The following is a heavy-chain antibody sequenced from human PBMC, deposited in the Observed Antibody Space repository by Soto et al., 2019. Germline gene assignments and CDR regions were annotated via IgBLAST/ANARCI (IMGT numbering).Heavy chain of an antibody. CDR2: IYHGGNT. V-gene: IGHV4-4*02. Sequence: QVHLQESGPGLVQSSGTLSLTCGISGAPISDGNWWTWVRQPPGKGLEWIGEIYHGGNTNYRPSLKSRVTISVDKAKNQFSLRLSSVTAADTAVYYCARHSSYYYDSSAYYDSWGQGALVTVSS. CDR3: ARHSSYYYDSSAYYDS. CDR1: GAPISDGNW. D-gene: IGHD3-22*01. J-gene: IGHJ5*01.